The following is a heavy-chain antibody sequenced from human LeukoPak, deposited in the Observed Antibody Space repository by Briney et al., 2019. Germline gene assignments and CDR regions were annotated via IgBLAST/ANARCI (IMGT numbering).Heavy chain of an antibody. CDR3: ARPNYYDSSGSYYYYGMDV. Sequence: QTGGSLRLSCAASGFTFSSYGMHWVRQTPGKGLEWVAVIWYDGSNKYYADSVKGRFTISRDNSKNTLYLQMNSLRAEDTAVYYCARPNYYDSSGSYYYYGMDVWGQGTTVTVSS. J-gene: IGHJ6*02. V-gene: IGHV3-33*01. CDR1: GFTFSSYG. D-gene: IGHD3-22*01. CDR2: IWYDGSNK.